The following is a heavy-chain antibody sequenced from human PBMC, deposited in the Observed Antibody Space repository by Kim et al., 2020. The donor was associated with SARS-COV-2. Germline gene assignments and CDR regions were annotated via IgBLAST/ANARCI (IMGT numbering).Heavy chain of an antibody. CDR1: GGSISSSSYY. J-gene: IGHJ5*02. D-gene: IGHD4-17*01. CDR2: IYYSGST. Sequence: SETLSLTCTVSGGSISSSSYYWGWIRQPPGKGLEWIGSIYYSGSTYYNPSLKSRVTISVDTSKNQFSLKLSSVTAADTAVYYCAREGGYHDYGDYDGVNWFDPWGQGTLVTVSS. CDR3: AREGGYHDYGDYDGVNWFDP. V-gene: IGHV4-39*07.